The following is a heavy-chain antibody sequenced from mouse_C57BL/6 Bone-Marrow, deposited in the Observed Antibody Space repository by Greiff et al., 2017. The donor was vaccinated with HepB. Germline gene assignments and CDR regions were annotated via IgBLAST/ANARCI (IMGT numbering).Heavy chain of an antibody. CDR3: AREDYGSSYWFAY. CDR1: GYTFTDHT. CDR2: IYPRDGST. Sequence: VQRVESDAELVKPGASVKISCKVSGYTFTDHTIHWMKQRPEQGLEWIGYIYPRDGSTKYNEKFKGKATLTADKSSSTAYMQLNSLTSEDSAVYFCAREDYGSSYWFAYWGQGTLVTVSA. J-gene: IGHJ3*01. V-gene: IGHV1-78*01. D-gene: IGHD1-1*01.